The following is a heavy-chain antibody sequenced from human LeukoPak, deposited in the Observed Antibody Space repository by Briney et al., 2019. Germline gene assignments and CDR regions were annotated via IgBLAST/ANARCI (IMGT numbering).Heavy chain of an antibody. V-gene: IGHV4-34*01. Sequence: PSETLSLTCAVYGGSFSGYYWSWVRQPPGKGVEWIGEINHSGSTNYNPSLKSRVTISVDTSKNQFSLKLSSVTAADTAVYYCARGRGWTGYYFDYWGQGTLVTVSS. D-gene: IGHD2-15*01. CDR3: ARGRGWTGYYFDY. J-gene: IGHJ4*02. CDR2: INHSGST. CDR1: GGSFSGYY.